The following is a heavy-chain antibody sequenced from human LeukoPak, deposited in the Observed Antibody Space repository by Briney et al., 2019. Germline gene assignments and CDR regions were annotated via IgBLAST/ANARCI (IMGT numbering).Heavy chain of an antibody. V-gene: IGHV5-10-1*01. Sequence: GESLKISCKGSGYSFTSYWISWVRQMPGKGVEWMGRIDPSDSYTNYSPSFQGHVTISADKSISTAYLQWSSLKASDTAMYYCAESYGSGSYYPLWGQGTLVTVSS. J-gene: IGHJ4*02. CDR1: GYSFTSYW. CDR2: IDPSDSYT. D-gene: IGHD3-10*01. CDR3: AESYGSGSYYPL.